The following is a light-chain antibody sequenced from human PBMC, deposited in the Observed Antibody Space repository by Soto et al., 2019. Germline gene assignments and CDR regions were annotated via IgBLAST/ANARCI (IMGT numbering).Light chain of an antibody. V-gene: IGKV1-5*01. Sequence: DIQMTQSPSTLSSSVGDRVTITCRASQSLSGRLAWYQQRPGQAPKLLIYDVSTLESGVPSRFSGTGTGSGTEFTLSISDLQPDDFATYYCQQYYYYSTFGPGTKVEVK. CDR3: QQYYYYST. J-gene: IGKJ1*01. CDR1: QSLSGR. CDR2: DVS.